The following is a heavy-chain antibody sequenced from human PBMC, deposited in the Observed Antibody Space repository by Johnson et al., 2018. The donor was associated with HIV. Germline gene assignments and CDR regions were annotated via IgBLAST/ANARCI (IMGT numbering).Heavy chain of an antibody. J-gene: IGHJ3*02. Sequence: QVQLVESGGGVVQPGRSLRLSCAASGFTFSSYGMHWVRQAPGKGLEWVAVISYDGSNKYYADSVKGRFTISRDNAKNSLYLQMNSLRAEATAVYYCARRAIRDAFDIWGQGTMVTVSS. CDR1: GFTFSSYG. CDR2: ISYDGSNK. CDR3: ARRAIRDAFDI. V-gene: IGHV3-30*03.